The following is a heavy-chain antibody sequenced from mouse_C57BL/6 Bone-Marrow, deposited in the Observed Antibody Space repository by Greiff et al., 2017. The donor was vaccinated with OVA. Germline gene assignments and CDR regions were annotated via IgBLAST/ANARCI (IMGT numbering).Heavy chain of an antibody. V-gene: IGHV5-6*01. CDR2: ISSGGSYT. D-gene: IGHD4-1*01. J-gene: IGHJ3*01. CDR1: GFTFSSYG. Sequence: EVKLVESGGDLVKPGGSLKLSCAASGFTFSSYGMSWVRQTPDKRLEWVATISSGGSYTYYPDSVKGRFTISRDNAKNTLYLQMSSLKSEDTAMYYCARLNWDVGFAYWGQGTLVTVSA. CDR3: ARLNWDVGFAY.